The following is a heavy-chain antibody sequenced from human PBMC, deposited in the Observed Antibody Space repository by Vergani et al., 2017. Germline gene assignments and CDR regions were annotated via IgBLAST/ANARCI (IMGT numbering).Heavy chain of an antibody. Sequence: EVQLVESGGGLGQPGGSLRLSCAASGFTFSSYWMSGGREAPGKGREWVANIKQDGSEKYYVDSVKGRFTISRDNTKNSLYLQMNRLRAEDTAVYYCARTTMIVVVIDDHDAFDIWGQGSMVTVSS. CDR2: IKQDGSEK. D-gene: IGHD3-22*01. CDR1: GFTFSSYW. CDR3: ARTTMIVVVIDDHDAFDI. J-gene: IGHJ3*02. V-gene: IGHV3-7*01.